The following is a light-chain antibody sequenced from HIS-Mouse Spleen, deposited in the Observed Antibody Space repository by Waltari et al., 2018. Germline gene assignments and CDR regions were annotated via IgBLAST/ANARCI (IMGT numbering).Light chain of an antibody. Sequence: QSVLTQPPSASGTPGQRVTISCSGSSSNIGSNTVNWYQQLPGTAPQLLIYSNNQLPSGVPGRFAGSESGTSASLAISGLQSEDEADYYCAAWDDSLNGWVFGGGTKLTVL. CDR1: SSNIGSNT. CDR2: SNN. CDR3: AAWDDSLNGWV. V-gene: IGLV1-44*01. J-gene: IGLJ3*02.